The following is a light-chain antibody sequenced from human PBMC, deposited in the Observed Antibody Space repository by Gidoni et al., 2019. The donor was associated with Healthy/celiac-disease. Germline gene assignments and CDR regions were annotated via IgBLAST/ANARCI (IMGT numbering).Light chain of an antibody. CDR1: SSDVGGYNY. Sequence: QSALTQPASVSGSPGQSITISCTGTSSDVGGYNYVSWYQQHPGKATKLMIYEVSNRHSGVSNRFSGSKSGNTASLTISGLQAEDEADYYCSSYTSSSTQVFGTGTKVTVL. V-gene: IGLV2-14*01. J-gene: IGLJ1*01. CDR2: EVS. CDR3: SSYTSSSTQV.